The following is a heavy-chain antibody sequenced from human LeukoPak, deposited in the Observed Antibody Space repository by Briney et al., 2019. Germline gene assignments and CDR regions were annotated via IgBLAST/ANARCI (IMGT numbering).Heavy chain of an antibody. CDR1: GYTFTDYY. J-gene: IGHJ4*02. V-gene: IGHV1-2*02. D-gene: IGHD5-24*01. Sequence: ASVKVSCKASGYTFTDYYIHWLRQARGQGLEWMGWIIPNNGGTIYAPKFRGRVTMTRDTSISTAYMELSRLRSDGTAVYYCARGLSMEGYNFNYWGQGTLVTASS. CDR2: IIPNNGGT. CDR3: ARGLSMEGYNFNY.